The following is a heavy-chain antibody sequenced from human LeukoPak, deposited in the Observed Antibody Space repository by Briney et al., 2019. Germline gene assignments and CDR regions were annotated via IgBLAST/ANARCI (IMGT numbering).Heavy chain of an antibody. CDR1: GYTFTSYD. CDR2: MNPNSGNT. D-gene: IGHD3-22*01. Sequence: ASVKVSCKASGYTFTSYDINWVRQATGQGLEWMGWMNPNSGNTGYAQKFQGRVTMTRDTSISTAYMELSRLRSDDTAVYYCARGGYYDSSGYPSGWGQGTLVTVSS. CDR3: ARGGYYDSSGYPSG. J-gene: IGHJ4*02. V-gene: IGHV1-8*02.